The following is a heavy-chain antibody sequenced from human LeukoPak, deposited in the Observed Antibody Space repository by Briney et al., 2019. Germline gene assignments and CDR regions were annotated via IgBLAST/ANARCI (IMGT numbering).Heavy chain of an antibody. Sequence: GSLRLSCAASGFTFSSYAMSWIRQPPGKGLEWIGEINHSGSTNYNPSLKSRVTISVDTSKNQFSLKLSSVTAADTAVYYCARARYYYGSGNYYYGMDVWGQGTTVTVSS. D-gene: IGHD3-10*01. V-gene: IGHV4-34*01. CDR2: INHSGST. J-gene: IGHJ6*02. CDR3: ARARYYYGSGNYYYGMDV. CDR1: GFTFSSYA.